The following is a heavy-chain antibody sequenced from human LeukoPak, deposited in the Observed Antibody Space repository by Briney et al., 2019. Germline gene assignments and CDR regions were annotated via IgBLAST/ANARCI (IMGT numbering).Heavy chain of an antibody. V-gene: IGHV3-30*02. Sequence: GGSLRLSCAASGFTFSTYGIHWVRQAPGKGLEWVAFIQYDGSYKFYADSVQGRFSISRDNSKNTLFLQMNSLRAEDTAVYYCAKTSDQLLYSKFDYWGQGTLVTVSS. J-gene: IGHJ4*02. CDR2: IQYDGSYK. CDR3: AKTSDQLLYSKFDY. D-gene: IGHD2-2*02. CDR1: GFTFSTYG.